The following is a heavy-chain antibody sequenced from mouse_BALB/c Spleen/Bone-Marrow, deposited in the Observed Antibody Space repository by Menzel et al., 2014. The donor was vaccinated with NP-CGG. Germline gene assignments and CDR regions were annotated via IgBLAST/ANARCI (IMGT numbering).Heavy chain of an antibody. V-gene: IGHV14-3*02. CDR3: ARNYGSSLDY. CDR2: IDPANGNT. CDR1: GFNIEDSY. D-gene: IGHD1-1*01. J-gene: IGHJ2*01. Sequence: VRLQQSGAEIVKPGASVKSSCTTSGFNIEDSYIYWMKQRPEQGLEWIGRIDPANGNTKYDPKFQGKATITVDTSSATAYLQLSSLTSEDTAVYYCARNYGSSLDYWGQGPTLTVAS.